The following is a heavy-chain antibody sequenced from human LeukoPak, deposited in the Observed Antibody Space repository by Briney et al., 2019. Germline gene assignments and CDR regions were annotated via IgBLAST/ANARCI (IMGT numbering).Heavy chain of an antibody. CDR3: ARDARRGYSGYDLDY. V-gene: IGHV1-69*06. D-gene: IGHD5-12*01. J-gene: IGHJ4*02. CDR1: GGTFSSYA. CDR2: IIPIFGTA. Sequence: SVKVSCKASGGTFSSYAISWVRQAPGQGLEWMGGIIPIFGTANYAQKFQGRVTITADKSTSTAYMELSSLRSEDTAVYYCARDARRGYSGYDLDYWGQGTLVTVPS.